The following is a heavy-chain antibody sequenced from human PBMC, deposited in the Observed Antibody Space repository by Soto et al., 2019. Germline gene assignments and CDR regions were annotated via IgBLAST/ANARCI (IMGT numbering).Heavy chain of an antibody. CDR3: ARQGFLEWFSIGYSEYDAFDI. D-gene: IGHD3-3*01. CDR1: GGSISSYY. V-gene: IGHV4-59*08. CDR2: IYYSGST. J-gene: IGHJ3*02. Sequence: QVQLQESGPGLVKPSETLSLTCTVSGGSISSYYWSWIRQPPGKGLEWIGYIYYSGSTNYNPSLKSRVTISVDTSKNQFSLKLSSVTAADTAVYYCARQGFLEWFSIGYSEYDAFDIWGQGTMVTVSS.